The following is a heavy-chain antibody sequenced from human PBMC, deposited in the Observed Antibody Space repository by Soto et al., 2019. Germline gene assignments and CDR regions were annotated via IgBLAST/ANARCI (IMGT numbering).Heavy chain of an antibody. CDR3: PKSDGDNVFDP. CDR1: GFTFSSYA. J-gene: IGHJ5*02. CDR2: ISGSGGST. V-gene: IGHV3-23*01. Sequence: LRLSCAASGFTFSSYAMNWVRQAPGKGLEWVSGISGSGGSTYYADSVKGRFTISRDNSKNQLYLQRNSLTAQHTAVYYCPKSDGDNVFDPGGHRTLVTVSS. D-gene: IGHD4-17*01.